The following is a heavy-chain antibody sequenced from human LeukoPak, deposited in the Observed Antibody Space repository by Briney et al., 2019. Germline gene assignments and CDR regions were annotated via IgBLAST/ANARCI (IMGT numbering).Heavy chain of an antibody. V-gene: IGHV3-48*01. D-gene: IGHD3-9*01. J-gene: IGHJ4*02. CDR1: GFTFSSYS. Sequence: GGTLRLSCAASGFTFSSYSMNWVRQAPGKGLECISYISSSSSTIYYADSVKGRFTISRDNAKNSLYLQMNSLRAEDTAVYYCARDALGYDILTGYYDDRYPYYWGQGTRITVSS. CDR3: ARDALGYDILTGYYDDRYPYY. CDR2: ISSSSSTI.